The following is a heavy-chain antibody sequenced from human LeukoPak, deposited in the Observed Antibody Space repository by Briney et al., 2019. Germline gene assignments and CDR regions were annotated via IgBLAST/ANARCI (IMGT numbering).Heavy chain of an antibody. CDR2: ISGSGGST. CDR3: ARWVYQLLCFDY. D-gene: IGHD2-2*01. CDR1: GFTFSSYA. J-gene: IGHJ4*02. Sequence: GGSLRLSCAASGFTFSSYAMSWVRQAPGKGLEWVSAISGSGGSTYYADSVKGRFTISRDNSKNTLYLQMNSLRAEDTAVYYCARWVYQLLCFDYWGQGTLVTVSS. V-gene: IGHV3-23*01.